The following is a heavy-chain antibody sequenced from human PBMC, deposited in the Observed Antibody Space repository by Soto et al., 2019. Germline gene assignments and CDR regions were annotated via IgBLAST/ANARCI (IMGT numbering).Heavy chain of an antibody. D-gene: IGHD6-19*01. Sequence: GGSLRLSFGASGFTFSSYWMTWVRQAPGKGLEWVANIKQDGSETSYVDSVKGRFTISRDNAKNSLYLQMNSLRAEDTAVYYCARVDDSAWYTRDYWGQGTLVTVSS. CDR3: ARVDDSAWYTRDY. J-gene: IGHJ4*02. V-gene: IGHV3-7*01. CDR2: IKQDGSET. CDR1: GFTFSSYW.